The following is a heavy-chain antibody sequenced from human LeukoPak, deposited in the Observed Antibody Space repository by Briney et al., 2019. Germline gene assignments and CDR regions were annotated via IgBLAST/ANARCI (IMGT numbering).Heavy chain of an antibody. J-gene: IGHJ2*01. CDR2: ISWNSGSI. CDR1: GFTFDDYA. CDR3: AKDITGNNWYFDL. D-gene: IGHD7-27*01. Sequence: GGALRLSCAASGFTFDDYAMHWVRQAPGKGLEWVAAISWNSGSIGYADSAKGRVTISRDNAKNSLYLQMNSLRTEDTALYYCAKDITGNNWYFDLWGRGTLVTVSS. V-gene: IGHV3-9*01.